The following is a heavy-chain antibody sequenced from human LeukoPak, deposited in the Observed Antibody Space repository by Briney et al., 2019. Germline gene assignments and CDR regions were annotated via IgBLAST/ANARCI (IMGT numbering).Heavy chain of an antibody. CDR1: GFTFSSYA. CDR2: ISYDGSNK. CDR3: AKDAIMITFGGVRYFDY. D-gene: IGHD3-16*01. V-gene: IGHV3-30*18. J-gene: IGHJ4*02. Sequence: GGSLRLSCAASGFTFSSYAMRWVRQAPGKGLEWVAVISYDGSNKYYADSVKGRFTISRDNSKNTLYLQMNSLRAEDTAVDYCAKDAIMITFGGVRYFDYWGQGTVVTLSS.